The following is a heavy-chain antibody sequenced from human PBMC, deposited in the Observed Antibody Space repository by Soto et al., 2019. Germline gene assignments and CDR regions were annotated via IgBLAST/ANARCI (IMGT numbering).Heavy chain of an antibody. D-gene: IGHD2-15*01. CDR1: GGSISSYY. V-gene: IGHV4-59*01. J-gene: IGHJ6*02. CDR3: ARDPDNGMDV. Sequence: SETLSLTCTVSGGSISSYYWSWIRQPPGKGLEWIGYIYYSGSTNYNPSLKSRVTISVDTSKNQFSLKLSSVTAADTDVYYCARDPDNGMDVWGQGTTVTVSS. CDR2: IYYSGST.